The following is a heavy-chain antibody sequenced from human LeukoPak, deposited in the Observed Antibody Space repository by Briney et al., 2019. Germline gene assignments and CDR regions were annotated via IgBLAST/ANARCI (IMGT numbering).Heavy chain of an antibody. J-gene: IGHJ3*02. CDR3: AKTYYDSSGDAFDI. D-gene: IGHD3-22*01. V-gene: IGHV3-30*02. Sequence: GGSLRLSCAASGFTFSSYGMHWVRQAPGKGLEWVAFIRYDGSSKYYADSVKGRFTISRDNSKNTLYLQMNSLRAEDTAVYYCAKTYYDSSGDAFDIWGQGTMVTVSS. CDR2: IRYDGSSK. CDR1: GFTFSSYG.